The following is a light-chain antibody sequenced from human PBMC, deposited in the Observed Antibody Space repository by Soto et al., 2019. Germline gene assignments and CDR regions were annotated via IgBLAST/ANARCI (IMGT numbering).Light chain of an antibody. J-gene: IGKJ4*01. CDR1: QGIRND. Sequence: AIPMTQSPSSLSASIGDRVTITCRASQGIRNDLGWYQQKPGKAPKLLIYAASSLQSGVPSRFSGSGSGTDFTLTISSLQPEDFATYYCLQDYNYPLTFGGGTKVEIK. CDR3: LQDYNYPLT. CDR2: AAS. V-gene: IGKV1-6*01.